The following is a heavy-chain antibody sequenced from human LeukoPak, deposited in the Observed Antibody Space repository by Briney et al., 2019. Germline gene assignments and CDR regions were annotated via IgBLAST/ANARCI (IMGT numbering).Heavy chain of an antibody. CDR3: AREGSYGDSDY. J-gene: IGHJ4*02. Sequence: GGSPRLSCAASGFIFSSYGMRWVRQAPGKGLEYVSAINSNGGSTYYANSVKGRFTISRDNSRSTLYLQMGSLRAEDMAVYYCAREGSYGDSDYWGQGTLVTVSS. CDR1: GFIFSSYG. D-gene: IGHD5-18*01. V-gene: IGHV3-64*01. CDR2: INSNGGST.